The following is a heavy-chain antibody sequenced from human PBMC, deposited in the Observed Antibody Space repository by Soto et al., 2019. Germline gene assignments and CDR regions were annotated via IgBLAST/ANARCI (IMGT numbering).Heavy chain of an antibody. CDR3: VKDRRTEAYGMEV. CDR1: GFSFSSYG. J-gene: IGHJ6*02. Sequence: QVQLVESGGGVVQPGMSLRLSCAASGFSFSSYGMHWVRQAPGKGLGWVAVISYDGNRKYYADSVKGRFTISRDASKNTLYLQMNSLRAEDTGVFYCVKDRRTEAYGMEVWGQGTTVIVSS. CDR2: ISYDGNRK. D-gene: IGHD2-2*01. V-gene: IGHV3-30*18.